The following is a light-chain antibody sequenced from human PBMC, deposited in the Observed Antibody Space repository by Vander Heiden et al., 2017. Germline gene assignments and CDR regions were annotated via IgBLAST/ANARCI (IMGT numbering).Light chain of an antibody. V-gene: IGKV2-30*01. CDR2: KIS. J-gene: IGKJ2*01. CDR3: MQCTHWPPYT. CDR1: QSLVYSDGNTY. Sequence: DVGMTQSPLSLPVTLGQPASISCRSSQSLVYSDGNTYLTWFQQRPGQAPRRLIYKISNRDSGVPDRFSGSGSGTDFTLKISRGDAEDVGVYYCMQCTHWPPYTFGQGTKVEIK.